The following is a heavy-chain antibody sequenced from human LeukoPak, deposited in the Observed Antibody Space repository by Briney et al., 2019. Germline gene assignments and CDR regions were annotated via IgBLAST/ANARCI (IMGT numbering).Heavy chain of an antibody. J-gene: IGHJ6*03. V-gene: IGHV3-30*01. D-gene: IGHD3-9*01. CDR3: ARDQGCIFLYYMDV. Sequence: PGGSLRLSCAASGFTFSSYAMHWVRQAPGKGLEWEAVISYDGSNKYYADSVKARFTISRDHSKNTLYLQMNSLRAEDTAVYYCARDQGCIFLYYMDVWGKGTTVTGSS. CDR1: GFTFSSYA. CDR2: ISYDGSNK.